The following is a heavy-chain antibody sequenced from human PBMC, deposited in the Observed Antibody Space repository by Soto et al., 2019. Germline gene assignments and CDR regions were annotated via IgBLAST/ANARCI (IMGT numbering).Heavy chain of an antibody. J-gene: IGHJ4*02. CDR2: IKEDGSQK. Sequence: GGSLRLSCAASGFTFSNYWMSWVRQAPGKGLEWVANIKEDGSQKYYVDSVKGRFIISRDNARNSLDLQMSSLRGEDTAVYFCARDRPEYYFDYWGQGILVTVS. CDR1: GFTFSNYW. CDR3: ARDRPEYYFDY. V-gene: IGHV3-7*03. D-gene: IGHD6-6*01.